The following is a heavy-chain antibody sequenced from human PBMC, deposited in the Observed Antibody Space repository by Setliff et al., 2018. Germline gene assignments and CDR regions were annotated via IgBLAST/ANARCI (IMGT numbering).Heavy chain of an antibody. CDR2: IGGRGIST. D-gene: IGHD4-17*01. Sequence: GGSLRLSCAASGFTFGDFAMTWVRQAPGKGLEWVSGIGGRGISTYYADSVKGRFIISRDNSENTLYLQMNSLETEDTAVYYCSTLTTVTTSPLWGQGTLVTVSS. J-gene: IGHJ4*02. CDR1: GFTFGDFA. V-gene: IGHV3-23*01. CDR3: STLTTVTTSPL.